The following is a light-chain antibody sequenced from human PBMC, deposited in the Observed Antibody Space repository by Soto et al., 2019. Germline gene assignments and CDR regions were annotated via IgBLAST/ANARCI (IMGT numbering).Light chain of an antibody. J-gene: IGKJ1*01. Sequence: DIQMTQSPSTLSASVGDRVTITCRASQNISISLAWYQQKPGKAPKVLIYAASSLESGVPLRFSGNGSGTEFTLTISSLQADDFATYYCQQYFHFRTFGQGTKVDIK. V-gene: IGKV1-5*01. CDR2: AAS. CDR1: QNISIS. CDR3: QQYFHFRT.